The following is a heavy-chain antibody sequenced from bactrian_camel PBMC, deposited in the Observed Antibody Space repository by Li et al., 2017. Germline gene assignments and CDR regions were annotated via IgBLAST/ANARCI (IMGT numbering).Heavy chain of an antibody. V-gene: IGHV3S26*01. CDR1: GSPDRRAC. CDR3: AAMNFWGSACGSTKTDYNY. Sequence: HVQLVESGGGSVQAGGSLRLSCAASGSPDRRACMGWFRQVPGKEREGVAAIDDDGSASYAASVKGRFTVSKDNTKATLDLQMNSLKPEDTAIYYCAAMNFWGSACGSTKTDYNYWGQGTQVTVS. CDR2: IDDDGSA. D-gene: IGHD5*01. J-gene: IGHJ4*01.